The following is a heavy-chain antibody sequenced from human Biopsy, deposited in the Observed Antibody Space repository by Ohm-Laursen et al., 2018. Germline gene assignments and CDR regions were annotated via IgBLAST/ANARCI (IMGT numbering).Heavy chain of an antibody. CDR1: GGSLKNYY. CDR3: ARDRDRRGWFDP. Sequence: SDTLSPTCTVSGGSLKNYYWSWIRQPAGKGLEWIGRVYTSGITNYNPSLKSRVTMSVDTSKNKFSLRVSSVTAADTAVYYCARDRDRRGWFDPWGQGTLVTVSS. V-gene: IGHV4-4*07. J-gene: IGHJ5*02. CDR2: VYTSGIT. D-gene: IGHD1-14*01.